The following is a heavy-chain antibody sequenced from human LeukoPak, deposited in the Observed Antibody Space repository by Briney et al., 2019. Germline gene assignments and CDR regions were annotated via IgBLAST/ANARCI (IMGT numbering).Heavy chain of an antibody. CDR2: IKQDGSKK. CDR3: TRVGYIDEGIDY. Sequence: GGSLRLSCVASGFPFSSYWMTWVRQAPGKGLEWVANIKQDGSKKSYVDSVKGRFTISRDNAKNSQYLQMNSLRAEDTAIYYCTRVGYIDEGIDYWGQGTLVTVSS. J-gene: IGHJ4*02. CDR1: GFPFSSYW. V-gene: IGHV3-7*04. D-gene: IGHD5-24*01.